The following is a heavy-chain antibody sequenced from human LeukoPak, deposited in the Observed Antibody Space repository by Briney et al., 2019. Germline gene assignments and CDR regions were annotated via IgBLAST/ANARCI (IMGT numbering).Heavy chain of an antibody. J-gene: IGHJ4*02. CDR3: ARERSPHYFDF. Sequence: PSETLSLTCTVSGGSLSSYYWSWIRQPPGKGLEWIGYIYYSGSTYYNPSLKSRVTISLDTSKNQFSLNLSTVTAADTAVYYCARERSPHYFDFWGQGTLVTVSS. V-gene: IGHV4-30-4*08. CDR2: IYYSGST. CDR1: GGSLSSYY.